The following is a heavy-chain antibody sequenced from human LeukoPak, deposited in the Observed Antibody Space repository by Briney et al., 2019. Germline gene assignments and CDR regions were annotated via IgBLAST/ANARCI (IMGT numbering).Heavy chain of an antibody. J-gene: IGHJ6*03. Sequence: SETLSLTCTVSGGSISSSSYHWGWIRQPPGKGLEWIGSILYSGSTYYNPSLKSRVTISVDTSKNQFSLKLSSVTAADTAVYYCASLGESSSWLGGPYYYYYMDVWGKGTTVTVSS. D-gene: IGHD6-13*01. CDR1: GGSISSSSYH. CDR2: ILYSGST. CDR3: ASLGESSSWLGGPYYYYYMDV. V-gene: IGHV4-39*01.